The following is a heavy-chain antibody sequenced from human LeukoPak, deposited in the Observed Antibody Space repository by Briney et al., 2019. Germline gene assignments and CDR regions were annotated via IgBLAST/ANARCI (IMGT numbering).Heavy chain of an antibody. D-gene: IGHD3-10*01. V-gene: IGHV3-53*01. CDR2: IYSGGST. CDR3: ARAKPKNMVRGLIMRRESRFYFDY. J-gene: IGHJ4*02. Sequence: GGTLRLSCAASGFTFSSYGMSWVRQAPGKGLEWVSVIYSGGSTYYADSVKGRFTISRDNSKSTLYIQMNSLRAEDTAVYYCARAKPKNMVRGLIMRRESRFYFDYWGQGTLVTVSS. CDR1: GFTFSSYG.